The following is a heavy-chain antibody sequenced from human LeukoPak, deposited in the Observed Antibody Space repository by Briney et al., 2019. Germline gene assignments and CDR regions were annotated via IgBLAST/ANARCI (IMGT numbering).Heavy chain of an antibody. D-gene: IGHD1-1*01. Sequence: SETLSLTCAVYGGSFSGYYWSWIRQPPGKGLEWIGEINHSGSTNYNPSLKNRVTISVDTSKNQFSLKLSSVTAADTAVYYCARETRALWYRGTTAFDYWGQGTLVTVSS. CDR2: INHSGST. CDR3: ARETRALWYRGTTAFDY. V-gene: IGHV4-34*01. J-gene: IGHJ4*02. CDR1: GGSFSGYY.